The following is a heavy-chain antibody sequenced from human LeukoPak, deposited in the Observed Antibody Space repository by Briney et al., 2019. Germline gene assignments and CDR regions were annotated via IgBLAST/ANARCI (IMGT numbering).Heavy chain of an antibody. V-gene: IGHV3-23*01. CDR2: ISASGVYT. CDR1: RFIFSKYA. Sequence: GGSLRLSCAASRFIFSKYAMSWVRQAPGKGLEWVSGISASGVYTYYADSVKGRFTVSRDNYKSTLYLQIDSLRADDTAVYYCANPDGLESGTSNYVFLVWGQGKMVTVSS. CDR3: ANPDGLESGTSNYVFLV. J-gene: IGHJ3*01. D-gene: IGHD1-26*01.